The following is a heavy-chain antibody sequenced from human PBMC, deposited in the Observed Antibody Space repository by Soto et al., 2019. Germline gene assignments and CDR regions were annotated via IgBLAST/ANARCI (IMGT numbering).Heavy chain of an antibody. V-gene: IGHV1-69*19. D-gene: IGHD2-15*01. CDR1: GGTFNTSA. Sequence: QLQLVQSAAEMKKPGSSVKVCCQSSGGTFNTSAMNWVRQAPGQGPEWLGDISPMFGAARYAPKFQGRVTITVDESAGTSYMQLSSVTSEDTALYFCAREVQDHTSACVYWGQGTLVTVSS. CDR3: AREVQDHTSACVY. CDR2: ISPMFGAA. J-gene: IGHJ4*02.